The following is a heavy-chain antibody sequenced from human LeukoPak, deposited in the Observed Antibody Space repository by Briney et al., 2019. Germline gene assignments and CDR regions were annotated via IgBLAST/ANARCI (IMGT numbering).Heavy chain of an antibody. CDR1: GFNFGHNG. J-gene: IGHJ3*01. Sequence: GGSLRLSCVASGFNFGHNGMHWVRQAPGKGPEWLTVITYDGATTNYVDTVKGRFTISRDNSKNTVYLQMNSLRAEDTAVYYCAKDRGTITMTQDVWGQGTMITVSS. CDR3: AKDRGTITMTQDV. V-gene: IGHV3-30*18. CDR2: ITYDGATT. D-gene: IGHD3-22*01.